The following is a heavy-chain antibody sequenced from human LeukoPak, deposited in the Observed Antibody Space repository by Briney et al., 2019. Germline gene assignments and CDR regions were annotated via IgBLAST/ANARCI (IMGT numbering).Heavy chain of an antibody. J-gene: IGHJ5*02. V-gene: IGHV1-58*01. Sequence: GASVKVSCKASGFTFTSSAVQWVRQARGQRLEWIGWIVVGSNNINYAQKFQERVTFTRDMSTSTAYLELSSLRSEDTAVYYCAADKNGVPLANNWFDPWGQGTLVTVSS. CDR2: IVVGSNNI. CDR1: GFTFTSSA. CDR3: AADKNGVPLANNWFDP. D-gene: IGHD2-2*01.